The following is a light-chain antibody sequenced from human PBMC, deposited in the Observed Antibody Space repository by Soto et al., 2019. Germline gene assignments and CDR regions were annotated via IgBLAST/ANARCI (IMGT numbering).Light chain of an antibody. CDR2: WPS. V-gene: IGKV4-1*01. CDR1: QSVLSTSSGMNY. Sequence: DIVMTQSPDSLALSLGERATFKGKSSQSVLSTSSGMNYLAWYQQKPRRPPKLLIYWPSTRQAGVPERFSGGGSETDFTLIINSLQAEDVADYYCQQYYRNPLSFGGGTKVEIK. CDR3: QQYYRNPLS. J-gene: IGKJ4*02.